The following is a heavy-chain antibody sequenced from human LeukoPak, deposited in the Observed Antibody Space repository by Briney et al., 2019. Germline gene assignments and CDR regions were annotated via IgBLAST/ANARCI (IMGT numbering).Heavy chain of an antibody. D-gene: IGHD3-3*01. CDR2: INPNSGGT. Sequence: GASVKVSCKASGYTFTGYYMHWVRQAPGQGLEWMGWINPNSGGTNYAQKFQGRVTMTRDTSISTAYMELSRLRSDDTAVYYCARVITIFGVVPGDYWGQGTLVTVPS. J-gene: IGHJ4*02. CDR1: GYTFTGYY. V-gene: IGHV1-2*02. CDR3: ARVITIFGVVPGDY.